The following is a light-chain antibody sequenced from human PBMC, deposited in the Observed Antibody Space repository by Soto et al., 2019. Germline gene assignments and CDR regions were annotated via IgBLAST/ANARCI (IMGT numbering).Light chain of an antibody. Sequence: DIHMTQSPSSLSASVGDRVTITCRASQRISTYVNWYQQKPGKAPKLLIYSASSLQNGVSSRFSGSGSGTDFTLTISGLQPEDVAAYYCQQCYTLPHTFGQGTKLEIK. J-gene: IGKJ2*01. CDR2: SAS. CDR1: QRISTY. CDR3: QQCYTLPHT. V-gene: IGKV1-39*01.